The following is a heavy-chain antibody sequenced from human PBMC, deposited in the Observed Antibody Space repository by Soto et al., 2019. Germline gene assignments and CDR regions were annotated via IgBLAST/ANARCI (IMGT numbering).Heavy chain of an antibody. CDR2: ISDDGRKT. D-gene: IGHD2-15*01. Sequence: QLGGSLRLSCAASGFTFSTYGMHWVRQAPGKGLEWVAVISDDGRKTYYVDSVKGRFTISRDNPKNTLFLQMNSLRPEDTAVYYCVKDQRYCSGGSCYTFDYWGQGT. V-gene: IGHV3-30*18. CDR1: GFTFSTYG. J-gene: IGHJ4*02. CDR3: VKDQRYCSGGSCYTFDY.